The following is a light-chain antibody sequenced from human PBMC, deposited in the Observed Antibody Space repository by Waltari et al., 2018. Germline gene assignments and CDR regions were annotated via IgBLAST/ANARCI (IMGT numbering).Light chain of an antibody. CDR2: EVT. V-gene: IGLV2-8*01. CDR3: SSYAGHNDFVV. Sequence: QSALTQPPSASGSPGQSVTVSCSGTSSDVGGYNHVSWYQQHPGKPPQLMIYEVTERPSGVPDRFSGSKSGNTASLTVSGLQAEDEAIYYCSSYAGHNDFVVFGGGTKLTVL. J-gene: IGLJ3*02. CDR1: SSDVGGYNH.